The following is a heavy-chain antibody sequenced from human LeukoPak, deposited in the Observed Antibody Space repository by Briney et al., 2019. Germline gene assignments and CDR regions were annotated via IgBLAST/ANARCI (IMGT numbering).Heavy chain of an antibody. J-gene: IGHJ4*02. V-gene: IGHV4-59*11. CDR3: ATLKRGSIYGYFDF. D-gene: IGHD5-18*01. CDR2: VLDSVRT. Sequence: SETLSLTCTVSGGSITSHYWSWIRQPPRKGLEWIAYVLDSVRTKDNPSLQSRLTLSADKSKNQFSLRLSSVTAADTAVYYCATLKRGSIYGYFDFWGQGIKVTVSS. CDR1: GGSITSHY.